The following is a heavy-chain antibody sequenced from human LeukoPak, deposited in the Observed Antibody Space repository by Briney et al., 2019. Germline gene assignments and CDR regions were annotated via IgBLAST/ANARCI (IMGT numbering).Heavy chain of an antibody. J-gene: IGHJ4*02. CDR1: GFTFIDYA. V-gene: IGHV3-23*01. Sequence: GGSLRLSCAASGFTFIDYAMSWVRQAPGTGLEWVSAISGSGGSTYYADSVKGRFTISRDNSKNTLYLQMNSLRAEDTAVYYCARVGRGGSGYYDYWGQGTLVTVSS. CDR3: ARVGRGGSGYYDY. D-gene: IGHD3-22*01. CDR2: ISGSGGST.